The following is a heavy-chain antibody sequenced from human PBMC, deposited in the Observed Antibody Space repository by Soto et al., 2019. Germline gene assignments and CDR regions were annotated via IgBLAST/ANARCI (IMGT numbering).Heavy chain of an antibody. CDR2: VHHSGST. D-gene: IGHD3-16*01. CDR3: ARRIYGDWYFDL. V-gene: IGHV4-4*02. CDR1: GDSTSNSNW. J-gene: IGHJ2*01. Sequence: QVQLQESGPGLVKPSGTLSLTCAVSGDSTSNSNWWSWVRQPPGKGLEWIGEVHHSGSTNYNPSLEYRXXFXLXXSQNQFSLELSSVNAADTAVFYGARRIYGDWYFDLWGRGPLVTVTS.